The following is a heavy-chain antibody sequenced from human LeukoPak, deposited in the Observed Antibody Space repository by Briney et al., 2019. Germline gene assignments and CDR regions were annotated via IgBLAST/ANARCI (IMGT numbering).Heavy chain of an antibody. Sequence: PGGSLRLSCAASGFTFSTYSMNWVRQAPGKGLDWVSYISSSSSNMYYADSVKGRSTTSRDNAKNSLYMQMNNLRAEDTAVYYCVRNDGDNAFDIWGRGTKVTVSS. V-gene: IGHV3-48*01. J-gene: IGHJ3*02. CDR1: GFTFSTYS. CDR2: ISSSSSNM. CDR3: VRNDGDNAFDI. D-gene: IGHD4-17*01.